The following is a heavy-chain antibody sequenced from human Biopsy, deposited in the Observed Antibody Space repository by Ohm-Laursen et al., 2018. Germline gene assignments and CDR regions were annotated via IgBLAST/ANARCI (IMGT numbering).Heavy chain of an antibody. CDR1: GDSVSSGSFY. D-gene: IGHD6-19*01. J-gene: IGHJ4*02. CDR3: ARGMRSSGWPYFDS. CDR2: IYDRGSTA. Sequence: TLSLTCTVSGDSVSSGSFYWTWIRQPPGQGLECIGYIYDRGSTANYNPSLESRVTMSVDMPKNQFSLKLSSVTAADTAIYYCARGMRSSGWPYFDSWGQGTLVTVSS. V-gene: IGHV4-61*01.